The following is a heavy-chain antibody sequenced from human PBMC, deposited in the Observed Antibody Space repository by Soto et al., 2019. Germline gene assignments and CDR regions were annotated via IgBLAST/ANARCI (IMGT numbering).Heavy chain of an antibody. Sequence: QVQLVQSGAEMKKPGSSVKVSCQSSGGTFNTYAMNCVRQAPGQGPEWMGDISPMFGAANYATKFQGRVTITADESTGTSYMQLSSLTSEDTALYFCAREVQVHTPAFVYWGQGTLVTVSS. J-gene: IGHJ4*02. CDR2: ISPMFGAA. CDR1: GGTFNTYA. V-gene: IGHV1-69*19. D-gene: IGHD3-10*01. CDR3: AREVQVHTPAFVY.